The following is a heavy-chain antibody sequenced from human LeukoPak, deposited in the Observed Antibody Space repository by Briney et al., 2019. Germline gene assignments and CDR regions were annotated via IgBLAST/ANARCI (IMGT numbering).Heavy chain of an antibody. J-gene: IGHJ4*02. CDR3: ARGLYTGSPDPPFDY. D-gene: IGHD3-10*01. CDR1: GYIFTTYG. CDR2: ISAYNGNT. V-gene: IGHV1-18*01. Sequence: GASVKVSCKASGYIFTTYGISWVRQAPGQGLEWMGWISAYNGNTNYAQNIQGRVTMTTETSRSTAYMELRSLRSDDTAVYYCARGLYTGSPDPPFDYWGQGTLVTVSS.